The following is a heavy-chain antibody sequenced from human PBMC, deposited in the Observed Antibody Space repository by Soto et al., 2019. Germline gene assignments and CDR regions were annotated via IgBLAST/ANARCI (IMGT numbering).Heavy chain of an antibody. CDR1: GYIFTSYG. CDR2: IRAYNGNT. D-gene: IGHD6-13*01. J-gene: IGHJ4*02. CDR3: ARDSSAAGARPFDY. Sequence: QVQLVQSGAEVKKPGASVKVSCKASGYIFTSYGISWTRQAPGQVLEWMGWIRAYNGNTKSAQNFQDRVTLTKDTSKTTAYMELRNLRSDETAVYYCARDSSAAGARPFDYWGQGTLVTVSS. V-gene: IGHV1-18*01.